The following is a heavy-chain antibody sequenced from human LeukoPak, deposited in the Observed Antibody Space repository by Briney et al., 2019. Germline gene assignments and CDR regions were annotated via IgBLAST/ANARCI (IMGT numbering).Heavy chain of an antibody. CDR3: ARAINYYDSSSYYYLRWFDP. J-gene: IGHJ5*02. CDR1: GGSISSGDYY. CDR2: IYYSGST. Sequence: SSETLSLTCTVSGGSISSGDYYWSWIRQPPGKGLEWIGYIYYSGSTYYNPSLKSRVTISVDTSKNQFSLKLSSVTAADTAVYYCARAINYYDSSSYYYLRWFDPWGQGTLVTVSS. V-gene: IGHV4-30-4*08. D-gene: IGHD3-22*01.